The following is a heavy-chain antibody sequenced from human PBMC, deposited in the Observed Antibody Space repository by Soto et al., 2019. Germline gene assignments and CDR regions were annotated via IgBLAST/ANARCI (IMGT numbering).Heavy chain of an antibody. J-gene: IGHJ4*02. Sequence: SETLSLTCTVSGGSISSYYWSWIRQPPGKGLEWIGYIYHSGSTYYNPSLKSRVTISVDRSKNQFSLKLSSVTAADTAVYYCASGYSKGRIDYWGQGTLVTVSS. CDR1: GGSISSYY. CDR2: IYHSGST. CDR3: ASGYSKGRIDY. V-gene: IGHV4-59*12. D-gene: IGHD4-4*01.